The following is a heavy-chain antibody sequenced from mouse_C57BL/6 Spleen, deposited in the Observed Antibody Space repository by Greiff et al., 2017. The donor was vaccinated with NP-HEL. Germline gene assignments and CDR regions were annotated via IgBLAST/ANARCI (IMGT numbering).Heavy chain of an antibody. CDR3: ARSYDGSSYCAMDY. V-gene: IGHV1-64*01. CDR2: IHPNSGST. CDR1: GYTFTSYW. Sequence: VQLQQSGAELVKPGASVKLSCKASGYTFTSYWMHWVKQRPGQGLEWIGMIHPNSGSTNYNEKFKSKATLTVDKSSSTAYMQLSSLTSEDSAVYYCARSYDGSSYCAMDYWGQGTSVTVSS. J-gene: IGHJ4*01. D-gene: IGHD1-1*01.